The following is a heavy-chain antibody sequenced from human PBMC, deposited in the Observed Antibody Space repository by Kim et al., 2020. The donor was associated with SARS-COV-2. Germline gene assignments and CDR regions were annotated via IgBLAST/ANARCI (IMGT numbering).Heavy chain of an antibody. CDR2: ISYDGSNK. D-gene: IGHD2-15*01. V-gene: IGHV3-30*04. CDR3: ARDWSGDIVVVVAATGGMDV. J-gene: IGHJ6*02. CDR1: GFTFSSYA. Sequence: GGSLRLSCAASGFTFSSYAMHWVRQAPGKGLEWVAVISYDGSNKYYADSVKGRFTISRDNSKNTLYLQMNSLRAEDTAVYYCARDWSGDIVVVVAATGGMDVWGQGTTVTVSS.